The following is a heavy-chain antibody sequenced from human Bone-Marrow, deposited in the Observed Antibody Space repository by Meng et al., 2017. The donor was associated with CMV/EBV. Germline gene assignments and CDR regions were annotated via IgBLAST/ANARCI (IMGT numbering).Heavy chain of an antibody. V-gene: IGHV3-74*01. J-gene: IGHJ6*02. Sequence: GGSLRLSCAASGFTFSTYWMHWVRQAPGKGLVWVSRINSDGSSTSYADSVKGRFTISRDNAKNTLYLQMNSLRAEDTAVYYCARDHTYYDFWSGYSPYYYYGMDVWGQGTTVTVSS. CDR2: INSDGSST. D-gene: IGHD3-3*01. CDR1: GFTFSTYW. CDR3: ARDHTYYDFWSGYSPYYYYGMDV.